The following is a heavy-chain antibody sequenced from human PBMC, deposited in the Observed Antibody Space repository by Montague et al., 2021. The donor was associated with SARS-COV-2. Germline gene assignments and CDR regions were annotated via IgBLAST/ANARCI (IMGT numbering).Heavy chain of an antibody. CDR1: GTSITSYY. CDR2: ISDSGST. CDR3: ARGCLSYFGAGSHCYGMDV. D-gene: IGHD3-10*01. J-gene: IGHJ6*02. Sequence: SETLSLTCSVSGTSITSYYWNWIRQPPGKGLEWIGYISDSGSTXXXPSXXXRVTMSVDTSKNQMSLKLTSVTAADTAVYYCARGCLSYFGAGSHCYGMDVWGQGTRSPSP. V-gene: IGHV4-59*01.